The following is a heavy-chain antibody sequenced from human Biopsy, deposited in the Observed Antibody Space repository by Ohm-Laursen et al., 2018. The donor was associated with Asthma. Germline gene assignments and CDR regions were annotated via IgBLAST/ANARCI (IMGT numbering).Heavy chain of an antibody. D-gene: IGHD4-11*01. V-gene: IGHV3-33*05. CDR1: EFSFSNYG. Sequence: SLRLSCAASEFSFSNYGMHWVRQAPGKGLEWVSIISFDGSRQLYADSVKGRFTISRDNAKNSLYLQMNSLRAEDTAVYYCARGEVYSGSYWFDPWGQGTLVTVSS. J-gene: IGHJ5*02. CDR3: ARGEVYSGSYWFDP. CDR2: ISFDGSRQ.